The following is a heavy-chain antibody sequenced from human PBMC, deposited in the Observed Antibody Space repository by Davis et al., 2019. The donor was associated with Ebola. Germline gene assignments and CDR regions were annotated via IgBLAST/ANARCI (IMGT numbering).Heavy chain of an antibody. Sequence: GESLKISCAASGFTFSSYAMHWVRQAPGKGLEWVAVISYDGSNKYYADSVKGRFTISRDNSKNTLYLQMNRLRGEDTAVYYCAREGVQYSPGDYFDYWGQGTLVTVSS. CDR2: ISYDGSNK. J-gene: IGHJ4*02. D-gene: IGHD5-18*01. CDR1: GFTFSSYA. V-gene: IGHV3-30-3*01. CDR3: AREGVQYSPGDYFDY.